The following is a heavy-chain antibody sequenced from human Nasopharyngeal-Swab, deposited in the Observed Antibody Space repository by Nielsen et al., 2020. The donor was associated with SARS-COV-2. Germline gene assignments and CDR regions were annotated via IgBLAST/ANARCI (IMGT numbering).Heavy chain of an antibody. V-gene: IGHV3-21*01. CDR3: AGAYGSGSYFAFDL. CDR2: ISSSSTYI. D-gene: IGHD3-10*01. CDR1: GFTFGTYS. Sequence: GESLKTSCAASGFTFGTYSMNWVRQAPGKGLEWVSSISSSSTYIYYADSVKGRFTISRDNAKNSLYLQMNSLRAEDTAVYYCAGAYGSGSYFAFDLWGQGTMVTVSS. J-gene: IGHJ3*01.